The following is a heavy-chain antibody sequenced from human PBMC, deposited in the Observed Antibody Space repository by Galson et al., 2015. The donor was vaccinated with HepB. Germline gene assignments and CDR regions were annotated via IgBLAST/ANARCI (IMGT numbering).Heavy chain of an antibody. CDR2: ISGSGGST. D-gene: IGHD4-17*01. CDR1: GFTFSSYA. Sequence: SLRLSCAASGFTFSSYAMSWVRQAPGKGLEWVSAISGSGGSTYYADSVKGRFTISRDNSKNTLYLQMNSLRAEDTAVYYCAHTPYYGDYPSCMDVWGQGTTVTVSS. V-gene: IGHV3-23*01. J-gene: IGHJ6*02. CDR3: AHTPYYGDYPSCMDV.